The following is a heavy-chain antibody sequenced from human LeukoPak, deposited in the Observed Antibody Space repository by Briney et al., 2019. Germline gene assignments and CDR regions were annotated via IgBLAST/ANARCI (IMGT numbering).Heavy chain of an antibody. J-gene: IGHJ4*02. V-gene: IGHV3-48*01. Sequence: PGGSLRLSCAASGFTFSSYAMHWVRQAPGKGLEWGSYISGSSSTIYYADSVKGRFTISRDNGKNTLYLQMNGLRAEDTAAYYCARGSTYYDSSGQVPFDYWGQGTLVTVSS. CDR2: ISGSSSTI. CDR1: GFTFSSYA. D-gene: IGHD3-22*01. CDR3: ARGSTYYDSSGQVPFDY.